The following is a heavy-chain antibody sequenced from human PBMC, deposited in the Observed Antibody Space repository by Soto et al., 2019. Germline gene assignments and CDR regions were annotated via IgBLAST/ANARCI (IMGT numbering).Heavy chain of an antibody. CDR1: GYSFTNYA. V-gene: IGHV1-3*01. CDR2: INAGNGTR. D-gene: IGHD6-6*01. Sequence: ASVKGSCRDSGYSFTNYAIHWVRQAPGQRPEWMGWINAGNGTRKYSQKFQGRVTITRETSASAVYMELSSLTSEETAVYYCARDELVRYYHYAMYVWGQGTTVTVSS. CDR3: ARDELVRYYHYAMYV. J-gene: IGHJ6*02.